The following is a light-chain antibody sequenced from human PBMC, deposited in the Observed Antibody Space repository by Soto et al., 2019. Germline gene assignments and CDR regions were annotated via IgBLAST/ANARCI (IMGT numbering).Light chain of an antibody. V-gene: IGKV1-5*03. CDR2: EAS. CDR1: QSISGS. CDR3: QQYNGFWT. J-gene: IGKJ1*01. Sequence: DIQMTQSPSTLSASVGDRVTITCRASQSISGSLAWYQQKPGKAPKLLIYEASNLKSGVPSRFSGSGSGTEYSLGISSLQPDDSASYYCQQYNGFWTFGEGTRVDIK.